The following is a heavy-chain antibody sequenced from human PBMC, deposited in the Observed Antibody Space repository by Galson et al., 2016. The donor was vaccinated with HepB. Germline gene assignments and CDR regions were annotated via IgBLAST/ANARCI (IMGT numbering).Heavy chain of an antibody. Sequence: SLRLSCAASGFTFGSNAMSWVRQAPGKGLEWVSAISGSGGSTYYADSVKGRFAISRDNSKNTLYLQLSSLRTEDTAIYYCGKERLVVASLGFDSWGQGTLVTVSS. J-gene: IGHJ5*01. D-gene: IGHD3-22*01. CDR3: GKERLVVASLGFDS. CDR2: ISGSGGST. V-gene: IGHV3-23*01. CDR1: GFTFGSNA.